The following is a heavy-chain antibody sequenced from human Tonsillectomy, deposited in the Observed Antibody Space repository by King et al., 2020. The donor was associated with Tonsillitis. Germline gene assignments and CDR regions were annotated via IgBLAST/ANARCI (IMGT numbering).Heavy chain of an antibody. D-gene: IGHD3-3*01. CDR3: ARGKSGYYSYYYGMDV. J-gene: IGHJ6*02. V-gene: IGHV1-2*02. CDR2: INPNSGGT. CDR1: GYTFTGYF. Sequence: VQLVESGAEGKKPGASVKVSCKASGYTFTGYFIHCVRQAPGQGLEWMVWINPNSGGTNCPQKFQGRVNLTRDTSFRTAYMELNRLTSDDTAVYYCARGKSGYYSYYYGMDVWGQGTTVSVSS.